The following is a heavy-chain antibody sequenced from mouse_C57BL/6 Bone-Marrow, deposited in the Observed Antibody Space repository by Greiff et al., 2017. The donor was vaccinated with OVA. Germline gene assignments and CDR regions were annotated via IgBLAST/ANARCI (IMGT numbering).Heavy chain of an antibody. D-gene: IGHD2-1*01. CDR3: ARIYGNLAWFAY. J-gene: IGHJ3*01. CDR1: GFTFSSYT. V-gene: IGHV5-9*01. Sequence: DVKLVESGGGLVKPGGSLKLSCAASGFTFSSYTMSWVRQTPEKRLEWVATISGGGGNTYYPDSVKGRFTISRDNAKNTLYLQMSSLRSEDTALYYCARIYGNLAWFAYWGQGTLVTVSA. CDR2: ISGGGGNT.